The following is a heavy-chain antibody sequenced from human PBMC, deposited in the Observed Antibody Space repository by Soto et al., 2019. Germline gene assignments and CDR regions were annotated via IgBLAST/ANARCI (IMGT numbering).Heavy chain of an antibody. Sequence: PSETLSLTCSVSGGSISISSYYWVWIRQPPGKGLEWIGSLYYSGSTYYNPSLKSRVTISVDTSKNQFSLRLSSVTAADTAVYYCASSNADTAMAIYYYYGMDVWGQGTTVTSP. CDR2: LYYSGST. V-gene: IGHV4-39*01. CDR3: ASSNADTAMAIYYYYGMDV. J-gene: IGHJ6*02. D-gene: IGHD5-18*01. CDR1: GGSISISSYY.